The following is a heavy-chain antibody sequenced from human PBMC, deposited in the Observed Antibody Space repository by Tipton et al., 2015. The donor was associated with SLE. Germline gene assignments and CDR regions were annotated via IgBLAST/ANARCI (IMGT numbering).Heavy chain of an antibody. D-gene: IGHD3-10*01. Sequence: TLSLTCSVSGASISNDGHYWSWIHHPPGKGLEWIGYIYYSGSTYYNPSLKSRLSISVDTSKNQFSLNLRYVTAADTSVYYCARGAKERITLVRVRPYYFDYWGQGSLVTVSS. CDR2: IYYSGST. CDR1: GASISNDGHY. J-gene: IGHJ4*01. V-gene: IGHV4-31*03. CDR3: ARGAKERITLVRVRPYYFDY.